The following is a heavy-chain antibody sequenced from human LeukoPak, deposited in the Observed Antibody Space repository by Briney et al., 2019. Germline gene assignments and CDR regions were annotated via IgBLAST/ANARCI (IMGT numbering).Heavy chain of an antibody. CDR1: GGAISGYY. D-gene: IGHD2-15*01. CDR3: ARAATPDY. V-gene: IGHV4-59*01. J-gene: IGHJ4*02. Sequence: SETLSLTCAVSGGAISGYYWNWIRQPPGKGLEWIGHIHHSGSTTYNPSLQSRVTISIDTPKNQISLRLSSVTAADTAVYYCARAATPDYWGQGTLVTVSS. CDR2: IHHSGST.